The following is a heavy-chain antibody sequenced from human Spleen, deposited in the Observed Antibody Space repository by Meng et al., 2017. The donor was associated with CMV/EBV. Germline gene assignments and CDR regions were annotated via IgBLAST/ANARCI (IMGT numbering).Heavy chain of an antibody. D-gene: IGHD4-23*01. CDR2: FSSDGYNK. CDR3: ASSRFYRGNSEVFPFDH. Sequence: GGSLRLSCAASGFPFSRYAVHWVRQPPGKWLEWVAVFSSDGYNKYYADFVKGRFTVSRDNSKNTLYLQMNSLRPEDTAVYYCASSRFYRGNSEVFPFDHWGQGTLVTVSS. J-gene: IGHJ4*02. CDR1: GFPFSRYA. V-gene: IGHV3-30-3*01.